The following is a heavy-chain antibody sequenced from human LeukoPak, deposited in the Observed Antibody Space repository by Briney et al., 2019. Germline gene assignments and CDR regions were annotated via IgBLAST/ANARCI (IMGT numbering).Heavy chain of an antibody. D-gene: IGHD1-7*01. CDR3: ARDNWNYGSSMDV. J-gene: IGHJ6*02. CDR2: IYYSGST. V-gene: IGHV4-59*01. CDR1: GGSISSYY. Sequence: KTSETLSLTCTVSGGSISSYYWSWIRQPPGKGLEWIGYIYYSGSTNYNPYLKSRVTISVDTSKNQFSLKLSSVTAADTAVYYCARDNWNYGSSMDVWGQGTTDTVSS.